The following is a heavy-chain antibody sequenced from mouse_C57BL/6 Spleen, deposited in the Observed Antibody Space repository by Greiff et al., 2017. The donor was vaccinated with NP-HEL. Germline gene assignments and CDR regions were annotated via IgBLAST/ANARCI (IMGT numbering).Heavy chain of an antibody. Sequence: VQLQQSGPELVKPGASVKIPCKASGYTFTDYNMDWVKQSHGKSLEWIGDINPNNGGTIYNQKFKGKATLTVDKSSSTAYMELRSLTSEDTAVYYCARSGYLWGYYAMDYWGQGTSVTVSS. V-gene: IGHV1-18*01. CDR1: GYTFTDYN. J-gene: IGHJ4*01. D-gene: IGHD5-1-1*01. CDR3: ARSGYLWGYYAMDY. CDR2: INPNNGGT.